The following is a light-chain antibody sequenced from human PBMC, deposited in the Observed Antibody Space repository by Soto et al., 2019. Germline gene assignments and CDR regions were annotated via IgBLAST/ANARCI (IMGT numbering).Light chain of an antibody. V-gene: IGKV2-28*01. CDR3: MQALQTPRT. CDR1: QSLLHSNGYNY. Sequence: DIVMPQSPLSLPVTPGEPASISCRSSQSLLHSNGYNYLDWYLQKPGQSPQLLIYLGSNRASGVPDRFSGSGSGTDFTLKISRVAAEDVGVYYCMQALQTPRTFGQGTKVEIK. J-gene: IGKJ1*01. CDR2: LGS.